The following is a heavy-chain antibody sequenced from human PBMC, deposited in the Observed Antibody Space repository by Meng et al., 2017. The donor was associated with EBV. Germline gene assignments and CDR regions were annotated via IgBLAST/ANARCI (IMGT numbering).Heavy chain of an antibody. CDR2: INPNSGGT. CDR3: AKGADLAAAGTFWFDP. Sequence: QLRLLQSGVEVKKPGASVKVSCKASGYTFTGYYMHWVRQAPGQGLEWMGRINPNSGGTNYAQKFQGRVTMTRDTSISTAYMELSRLRSDDTAVYYCAKGADLAAAGTFWFDPWGQGTLVTVSS. D-gene: IGHD6-13*01. V-gene: IGHV1-2*06. J-gene: IGHJ5*02. CDR1: GYTFTGYY.